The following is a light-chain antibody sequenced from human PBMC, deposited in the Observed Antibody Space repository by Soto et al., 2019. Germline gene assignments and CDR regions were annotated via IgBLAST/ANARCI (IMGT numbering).Light chain of an antibody. CDR3: GTWDSSLSANV. Sequence: QSVLTQPPSVSAAPGQKVTISCSGSSSNIGNNYVSWYQQLPGTAPKLLIYDNNQRPSGIPDRFSASKSGTSAILAITGLQTGDDADYYCGTWDSSLSANVFGTGTKVTVL. CDR1: SSNIGNNY. V-gene: IGLV1-51*01. CDR2: DNN. J-gene: IGLJ1*01.